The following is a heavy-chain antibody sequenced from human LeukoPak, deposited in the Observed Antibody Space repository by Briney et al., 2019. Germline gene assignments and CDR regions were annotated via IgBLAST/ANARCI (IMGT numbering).Heavy chain of an antibody. CDR3: SRSAYYDGSGNYYDY. CDR1: GFTFSSYA. D-gene: IGHD3-22*01. J-gene: IGHJ4*02. CDR2: LNRGSTNT. V-gene: IGHV3-23*01. Sequence: GGSLRLSCAASGFTFSSYAMGWVRQAPGKGLEWVSALNRGSTNTYYADSVRGRFTISRDNAKNTLYLQMNGLRAEDTAVYYCSRSAYYDGSGNYYDYWGQGTLVTVSS.